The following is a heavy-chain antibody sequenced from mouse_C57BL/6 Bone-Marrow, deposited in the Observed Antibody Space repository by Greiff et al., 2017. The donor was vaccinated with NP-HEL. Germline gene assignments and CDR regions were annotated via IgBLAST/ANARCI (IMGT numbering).Heavy chain of an antibody. CDR2: IYTGDGDT. D-gene: IGHD2-1*01. Sequence: VQLQQSGAELVKPGASVKISCKASGYAFSSYWMNWVKQRPGKGLEWIGQIYTGDGDTNYNGKFKGKATLTADKSSSTAYMQLSSLTSEDSAVYFCSRVYYGNPGDYWGQGTTLTVSS. CDR3: SRVYYGNPGDY. CDR1: GYAFSSYW. V-gene: IGHV1-80*01. J-gene: IGHJ2*01.